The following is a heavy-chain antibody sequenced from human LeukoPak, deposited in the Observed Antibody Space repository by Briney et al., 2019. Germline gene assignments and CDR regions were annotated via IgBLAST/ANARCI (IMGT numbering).Heavy chain of an antibody. CDR1: GFTFTNAW. CDR2: IKSKTDGGTT. Sequence: PGGSLRLSCAASGFTFTNAWMSWVRQAPGRGLEWVGRIKSKTDGGTTDYAAPVKGRFTISRHDSKNTLFLQVNSLKTEDTAVYYCTAAYYYDSGSLDYWGQGTLVTVSS. J-gene: IGHJ4*02. V-gene: IGHV3-15*01. D-gene: IGHD3-10*01. CDR3: TAAYYYDSGSLDY.